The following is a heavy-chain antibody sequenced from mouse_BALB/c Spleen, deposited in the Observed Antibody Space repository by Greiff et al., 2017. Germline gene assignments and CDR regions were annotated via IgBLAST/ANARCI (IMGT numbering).Heavy chain of an antibody. V-gene: IGHV2-6-7*01. CDR1: GFSLTGYG. CDR3: ARDRGDDLYAMDY. J-gene: IGHJ4*01. CDR2: IWGDGST. D-gene: IGHD3-3*01. Sequence: VMLVESGPGLVAPSQSLSITCTVSGFSLTGYGVNWVRQPPGKGLEWLGMIWGDGSTDYNSAIKSRLSISKDNSKSQVFLKMNSLQTDDTARYYGARDRGDDLYAMDYWGQGTSVTVSS.